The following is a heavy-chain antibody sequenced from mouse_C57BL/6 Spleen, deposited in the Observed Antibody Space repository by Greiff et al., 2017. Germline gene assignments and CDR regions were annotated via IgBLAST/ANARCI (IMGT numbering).Heavy chain of an antibody. Sequence: EVKLMESGGDLVKPGGSLKLSCAASGFTFSSYGMSWVRQTPDKRLEWVATISSGGSYTYYPDSVKGRFTISRDNAKNTLYLQMSSLKSEDTAMYYCARHDGNGWYFDVWGTGTTVTVSS. D-gene: IGHD2-1*01. CDR3: ARHDGNGWYFDV. CDR1: GFTFSSYG. J-gene: IGHJ1*03. CDR2: ISSGGSYT. V-gene: IGHV5-6*01.